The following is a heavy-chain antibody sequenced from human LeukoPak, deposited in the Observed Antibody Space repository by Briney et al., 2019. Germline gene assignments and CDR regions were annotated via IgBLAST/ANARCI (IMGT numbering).Heavy chain of an antibody. CDR3: VRHGGTRSLISYSWFDP. CDR2: IYYTGGT. D-gene: IGHD2/OR15-2a*01. J-gene: IGHJ5*02. V-gene: IGHV4-39*01. Sequence: SETLSLTCTVSGDSVRSSAYYWGWIRQPPGKGLDWIASIYYTGGTYFHPSLGSRVSISLDTSNNQFSLQLTSVTAADTAVYYCVRHGGTRSLISYSWFDPWGQGILVTVPS. CDR1: GDSVRSSAYY.